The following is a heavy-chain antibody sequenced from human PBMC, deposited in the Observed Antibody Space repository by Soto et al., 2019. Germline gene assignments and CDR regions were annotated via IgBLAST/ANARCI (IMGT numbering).Heavy chain of an antibody. Sequence: SETLSLTCTVSGGSISSSSYYWGWIRQPPGKGLEWIGSIYHSGSTYYNPSLKSRVTISVDTSKNQFSLKLSSVTAADTAVYYCARDSLDYDFWSGYYPPSGVRYYYGMDVWGQGTTVTVSS. CDR2: IYHSGST. J-gene: IGHJ6*02. V-gene: IGHV4-39*02. CDR3: ARDSLDYDFWSGYYPPSGVRYYYGMDV. CDR1: GGSISSSSYY. D-gene: IGHD3-3*01.